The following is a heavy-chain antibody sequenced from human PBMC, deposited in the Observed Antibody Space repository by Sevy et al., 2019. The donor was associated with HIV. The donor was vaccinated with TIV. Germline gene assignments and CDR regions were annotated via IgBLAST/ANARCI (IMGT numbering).Heavy chain of an antibody. CDR3: ARRSAQPRNYYYYGMDV. J-gene: IGHJ6*02. CDR1: GYTFTSYG. Sequence: ASVKVSCKASGYTFTSYGISWVRQAPGQGLEWMGWISAYNGNTNYAQKLQGRVTMTTDTSTSTAYMELRSLRSDDTAVYYCARRSAQPRNYYYYGMDVWGQGTTVTVSS. V-gene: IGHV1-18*01. D-gene: IGHD5-18*01. CDR2: ISAYNGNT.